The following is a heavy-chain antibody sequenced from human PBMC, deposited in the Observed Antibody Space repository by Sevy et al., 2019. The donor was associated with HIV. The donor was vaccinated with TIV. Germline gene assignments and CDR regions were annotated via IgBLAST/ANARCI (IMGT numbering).Heavy chain of an antibody. Sequence: ASVKVSCKASGYTFTSYYMHWVRQAPGQGLEWMGIINPSGGSTSYAQKFQGRVTMTRDTSTSTVYMELGSLRSEDTAVYYCAREGYSSSWYRAFDIWGQGTMVTVSS. CDR1: GYTFTSYY. CDR2: INPSGGST. J-gene: IGHJ3*02. D-gene: IGHD6-13*01. V-gene: IGHV1-46*01. CDR3: AREGYSSSWYRAFDI.